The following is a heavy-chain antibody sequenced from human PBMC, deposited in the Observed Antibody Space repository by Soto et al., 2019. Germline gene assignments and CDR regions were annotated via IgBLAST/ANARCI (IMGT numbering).Heavy chain of an antibody. Sequence: GASVKVSCKASGNTFNNHAVSWLRQAPGQGLEWMGWISTYSGTRNYARKFQDRVTMSSDTSTSTVYMELRSLTSNDTAIYYCAGDPNTSRFDYWGQGTPVTV. V-gene: IGHV1-18*01. CDR1: GNTFNNHA. CDR3: AGDPNTSRFDY. CDR2: ISTYSGTR. D-gene: IGHD2-2*01. J-gene: IGHJ4*02.